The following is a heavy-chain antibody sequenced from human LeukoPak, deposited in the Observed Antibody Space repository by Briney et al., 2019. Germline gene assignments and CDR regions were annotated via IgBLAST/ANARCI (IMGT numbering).Heavy chain of an antibody. V-gene: IGHV4-4*07. CDR1: GGSISSYY. CDR3: ARVIPYSITMIVVAQSDAFDI. CDR2: IYTSGST. J-gene: IGHJ3*02. D-gene: IGHD3-22*01. Sequence: SETLSLTCTVSGGSISSYYWSWIRQPAGKGLEWIGRIYTSGSTNYNPSLKSRVTMSVDTSKNQFSLKLGSVTAADTAVYYCARVIPYSITMIVVAQSDAFDIWGQGTMVTVSS.